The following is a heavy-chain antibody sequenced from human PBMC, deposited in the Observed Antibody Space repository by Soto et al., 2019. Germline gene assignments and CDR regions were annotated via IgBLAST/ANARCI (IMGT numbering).Heavy chain of an antibody. CDR3: ARAGRITIFGVVPYYFDY. CDR1: GGSISSSSYY. CDR2: IYYSGST. Sequence: SETLSLTCAVYGGSISSSSYYWGWIRQPPGKGLEWIGSIYYSGSTYYNPSLKSRVTISVDTSKNQFSLKLSSVTAADTAVYYCARAGRITIFGVVPYYFDYWGQGTLVTVS. V-gene: IGHV4-39*01. J-gene: IGHJ4*02. D-gene: IGHD3-3*01.